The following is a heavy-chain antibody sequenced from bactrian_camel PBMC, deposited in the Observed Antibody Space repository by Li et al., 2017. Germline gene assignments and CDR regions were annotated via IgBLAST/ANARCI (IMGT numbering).Heavy chain of an antibody. V-gene: IGHV3S40*01. J-gene: IGHJ4*01. Sequence: DVQLVESGGGLVQPGGSLKLSCAASGFTFSSYAMSWVRQAPGKGLEWVSHSPGGFEHTYYADSVAGRFTMSQDNAKNTVYLQMDSLKPEDMAMYCCASAPGGAHNYWGQGTQVTVS. D-gene: IGHD7*01. CDR2: SPGGFEHT. CDR3: ASAPGGAHNY. CDR1: GFTFSSYA.